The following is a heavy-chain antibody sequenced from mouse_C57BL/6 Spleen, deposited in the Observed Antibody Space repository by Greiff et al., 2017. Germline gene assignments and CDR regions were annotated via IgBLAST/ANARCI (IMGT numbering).Heavy chain of an antibody. CDR1: GFTFSDYG. Sequence: DVHLVESGGGLVKPGGSLKLSCAASGFTFSDYGMHWVRQAPEKGLEWVAYISSGSSTIYYADTVKGRFTISRDNAKNTLFLQMTSLRSEDTAMYYCAWLGSVYYYAMDYWGQGTSVTVSS. D-gene: IGHD1-1*02. CDR2: ISSGSSTI. J-gene: IGHJ4*01. CDR3: AWLGSVYYYAMDY. V-gene: IGHV5-17*01.